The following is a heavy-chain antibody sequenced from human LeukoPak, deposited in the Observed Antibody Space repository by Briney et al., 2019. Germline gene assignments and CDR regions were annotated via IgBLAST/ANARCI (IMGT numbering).Heavy chain of an antibody. Sequence: GGSLRLSCAASGFTVSSNYMSWVRQAPGKGLEWVSVIYSGGSTYYADSVKGRFTISRDNSKNTLYLQMNSLRAEDTAVYYCARGIRGYSYPMGYWGQGTLVTVSS. J-gene: IGHJ4*02. V-gene: IGHV3-53*01. D-gene: IGHD5-18*01. CDR1: GFTVSSNY. CDR3: ARGIRGYSYPMGY. CDR2: IYSGGST.